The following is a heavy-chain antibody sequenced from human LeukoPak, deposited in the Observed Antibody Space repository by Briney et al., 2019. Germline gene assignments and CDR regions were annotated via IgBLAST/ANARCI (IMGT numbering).Heavy chain of an antibody. CDR3: TRVDGVVPAATDY. CDR1: GGTFSSYA. Sequence: SVKVSCKASGGTFSSYAISWVRQAPGQGLEWMGGIIPIFGTANYAQKFQGRVTITADKSTSTAYMELSSLRSEDTAVYYCTRVDGVVPAATDYWGQGTLVTVSS. J-gene: IGHJ4*02. CDR2: IIPIFGTA. V-gene: IGHV1-69*06. D-gene: IGHD2-2*01.